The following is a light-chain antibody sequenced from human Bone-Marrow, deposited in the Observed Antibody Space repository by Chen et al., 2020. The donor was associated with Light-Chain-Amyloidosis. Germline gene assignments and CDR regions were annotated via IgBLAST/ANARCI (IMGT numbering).Light chain of an antibody. J-gene: IGLJ3*02. CDR3: YSATDNYYV. CDR1: ILAKKY. Sequence: SFELTQPSSVSVSPGQTARITCSGDILAKKYARWFQQRPGQAPMLLIFKDTERPSGIPERFSGSSSGTTVTLTISGAQIDDEGDYYCYSATDNYYVFGGGTKRTVL. V-gene: IGLV3-27*01. CDR2: KDT.